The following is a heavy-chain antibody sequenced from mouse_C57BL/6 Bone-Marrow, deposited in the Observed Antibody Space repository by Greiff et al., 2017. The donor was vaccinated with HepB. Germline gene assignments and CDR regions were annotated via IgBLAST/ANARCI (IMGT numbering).Heavy chain of an antibody. Sequence: QVHVKQPGAELVMPGASVKLSCKASGYTFTSYWMHWVKQRPGQGLEWIGEIDPSDSYTNYNQKFKGKSTLTVDKSSSTAYMQLSSLTSEDSAVYYCARFDYGSSYWYFDVWGTGTTVTVSS. J-gene: IGHJ1*03. CDR2: IDPSDSYT. V-gene: IGHV1-69*01. CDR1: GYTFTSYW. CDR3: ARFDYGSSYWYFDV. D-gene: IGHD1-1*01.